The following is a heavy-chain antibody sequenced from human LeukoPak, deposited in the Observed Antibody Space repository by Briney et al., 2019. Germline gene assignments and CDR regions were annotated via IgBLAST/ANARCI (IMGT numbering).Heavy chain of an antibody. CDR1: GFSISNYW. V-gene: IGHV3-7*04. CDR2: IKQDGSEK. J-gene: IGHJ4*02. D-gene: IGHD3-22*01. Sequence: PGGSLRLSCAVSGFSISNYWMSWVRQAPGKGLEWVANIKQDGSEKYFVDPVKGRFTISRDNAKNSLYLQMESLRAEDTAVYYCARGEYYYDGGYWGQGTLVTVSS. CDR3: ARGEYYYDGGY.